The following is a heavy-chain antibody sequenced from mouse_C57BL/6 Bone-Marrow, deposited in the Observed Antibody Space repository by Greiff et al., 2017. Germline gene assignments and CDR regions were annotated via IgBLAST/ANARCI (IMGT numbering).Heavy chain of an antibody. V-gene: IGHV1-81*01. D-gene: IGHD1-1*01. CDR3: ARGRYYGGRDY. CDR2: IYPRSGNT. Sequence: QVQLQQSGAELARPGASVKLSCKASGYTFTSYGISWVKQRTGKGLEWIGEIYPRSGNTYYNEKFKGKATLTADKSSSTAYMELPSLTSEDSAVYFCARGRYYGGRDYWGQGTTLTVSS. CDR1: GYTFTSYG. J-gene: IGHJ2*01.